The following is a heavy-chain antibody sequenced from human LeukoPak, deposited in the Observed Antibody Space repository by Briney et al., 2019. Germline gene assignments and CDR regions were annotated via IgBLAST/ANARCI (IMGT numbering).Heavy chain of an antibody. CDR1: GGTFSSYG. CDR2: IIPIFGTA. Sequence: SVKVSCKASGGTFSSYGISWVRQAPGQGLEWMGGIIPIFGTANYAQKFQGRVTITTDESTSTAYMELSSLRSEDTAVYYCARALPSGSLHYFDYWGQGTLVTVSS. CDR3: ARALPSGSLHYFDY. J-gene: IGHJ4*02. D-gene: IGHD1-26*01. V-gene: IGHV1-69*05.